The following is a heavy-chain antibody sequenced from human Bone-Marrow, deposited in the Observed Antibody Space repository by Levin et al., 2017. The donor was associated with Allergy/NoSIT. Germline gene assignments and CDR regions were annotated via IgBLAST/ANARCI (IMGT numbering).Heavy chain of an antibody. Sequence: SGPTLVKPTQTLTLTCTFSGFSLSNNREAVGWFRQAPGKALEWLGIVYGDDDKHYSPSLKSGRTITKDTSKNQVVLALTNVDPMDTGTYRCAHRRAPAPIDDAWFDGWGPGILVTVSS. D-gene: IGHD2-2*01. CDR3: AHRRAPAPIDDAWFDG. J-gene: IGHJ5*02. CDR1: GFSLSNNREA. V-gene: IGHV2-5*02. CDR2: VYGDDDK.